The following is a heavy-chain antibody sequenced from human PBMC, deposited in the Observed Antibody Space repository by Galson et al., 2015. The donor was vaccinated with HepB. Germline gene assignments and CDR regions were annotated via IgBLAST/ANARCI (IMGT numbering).Heavy chain of an antibody. D-gene: IGHD1-26*01. CDR1: GFSFSSYS. V-gene: IGHV3-23*01. J-gene: IGHJ4*02. CDR2: ISGSGETT. Sequence: SLRLSCAASGFSFSSYSMTWVRQAPGKGLEWVSGISGSGETTHYADSVKGRFTISRDNSKNTLYLQMRILRAEDTGVYYCGKRRGATIGNFDYSGQGTLVTVSS. CDR3: GKRRGATIGNFDY.